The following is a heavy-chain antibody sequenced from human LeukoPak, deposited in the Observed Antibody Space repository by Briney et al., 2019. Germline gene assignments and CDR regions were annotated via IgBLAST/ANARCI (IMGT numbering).Heavy chain of an antibody. CDR2: IYYSGST. J-gene: IGHJ3*02. D-gene: IGHD2-21*02. CDR3: ASKVTAIDAFDI. CDR1: GGSVSSGSYY. Sequence: PSATLSLTCTVSGGSVSSGSYYWSWIRQLPGKGLEWIGYIYYSGSTNYNPSLKSRVTISVDTSKNQFSLKLSSVTAADTAVYYCASKVTAIDAFDIWGQGTMVTVSS. V-gene: IGHV4-61*01.